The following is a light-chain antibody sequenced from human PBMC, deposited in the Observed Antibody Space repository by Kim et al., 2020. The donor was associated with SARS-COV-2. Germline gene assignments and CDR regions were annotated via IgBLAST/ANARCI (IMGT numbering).Light chain of an antibody. Sequence: DIQMTQSPSSLSASVGDRVTITCQASQDISNYLNWYQQKPGKAPKLLIYDASNLETGVPSRFSGSGSGTDFTFTISSLQPEDIATYNSHKYNKLPRTLGAGTQVDIK. CDR2: DAS. CDR1: QDISNY. CDR3: HKYNKLPRT. V-gene: IGKV1-33*01. J-gene: IGKJ4*01.